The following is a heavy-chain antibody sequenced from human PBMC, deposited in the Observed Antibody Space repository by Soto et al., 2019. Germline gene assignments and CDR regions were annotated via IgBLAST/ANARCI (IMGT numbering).Heavy chain of an antibody. D-gene: IGHD3-22*01. J-gene: IGHJ4*02. V-gene: IGHV3-9*01. Sequence: VRLSCAASGFTFDDYAMHWVRQAPGKGLEWVSGISWNSGSIGYADSVKCRFTISRDNAKNSLYLQMNSLRAEDTALYYCAKDIGYYYDTSGYSGGYFDYWGQGTLVTVSS. CDR2: ISWNSGSI. CDR3: AKDIGYYYDTSGYSGGYFDY. CDR1: GFTFDDYA.